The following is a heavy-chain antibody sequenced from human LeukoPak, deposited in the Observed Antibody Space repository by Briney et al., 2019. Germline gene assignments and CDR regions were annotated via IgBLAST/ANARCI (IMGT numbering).Heavy chain of an antibody. D-gene: IGHD2-2*01. Sequence: SETLSHTCTVSGGSISSSSYYWRWIRQPPGKGLEWIGSIYYSGSTYDNPSLKSRVTISVDTSKNQFSLKLSSVTAADTAVYYCARLWGYCSSTSCFIGRYNWLDPWGQGTLVTVSS. CDR1: GGSISSSSYY. J-gene: IGHJ5*02. CDR3: ARLWGYCSSTSCFIGRYNWLDP. V-gene: IGHV4-39*01. CDR2: IYYSGST.